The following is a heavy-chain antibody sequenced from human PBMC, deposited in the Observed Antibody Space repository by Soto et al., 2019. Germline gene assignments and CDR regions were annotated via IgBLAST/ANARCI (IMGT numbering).Heavy chain of an antibody. J-gene: IGHJ4*02. CDR2: LSGTGDSR. V-gene: IGHV3-23*01. D-gene: IGHD3-10*01. Sequence: GGSLRLSCLASGFDCSNFAMSWCRQAPGKGLEWVSALSGTGDSRDYASSVQGRFTISRDDSRATLYLQMSSLRAEDTAVYYCAKDSGNYGSGSFSHWGQGTLVTVSS. CDR1: GFDCSNFA. CDR3: AKDSGNYGSGSFSH.